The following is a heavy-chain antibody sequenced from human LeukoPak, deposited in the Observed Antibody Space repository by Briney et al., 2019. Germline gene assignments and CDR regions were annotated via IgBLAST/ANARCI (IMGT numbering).Heavy chain of an antibody. Sequence: GGSLRLSCAASGFTFSSYSMNWVRQAPGKGLEWVSSISSSSSYIYYADSVKGRFTISRDNAKNSLYLQMNSLRAEDTAVYYCARGQATVTTDVDYWGQGTLATVSS. D-gene: IGHD4-17*01. J-gene: IGHJ4*02. CDR1: GFTFSSYS. CDR3: ARGQATVTTDVDY. V-gene: IGHV3-21*01. CDR2: ISSSSSYI.